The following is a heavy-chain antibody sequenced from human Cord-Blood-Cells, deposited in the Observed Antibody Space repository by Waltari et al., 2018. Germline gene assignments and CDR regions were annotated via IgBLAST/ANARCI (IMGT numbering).Heavy chain of an antibody. CDR1: GGTSSSYT. J-gene: IGHJ2*01. CDR2: IIPSLGIA. CDR3: ARDGGLGGDWYFDL. Sequence: QVQLLQSGAEVKKPGSSVTVYCKASGGTSSSYTISWVRQAPGQGLEWMGRIIPSLGIANYAPKFQGRVTITADKSTSTAYMQLSSLRSEDTALYYCARDGGLGGDWYFDLWGRGTLVTVSS. D-gene: IGHD2-21*01. V-gene: IGHV1-69*08.